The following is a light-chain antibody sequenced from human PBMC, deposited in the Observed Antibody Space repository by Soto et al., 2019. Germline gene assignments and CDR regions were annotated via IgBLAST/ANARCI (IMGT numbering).Light chain of an antibody. V-gene: IGKV3-11*01. CDR3: QQRSDCPA. CDR2: DTS. J-gene: IGKJ4*01. CDR1: QSVSNY. Sequence: EIVLTQSPATLSLSPGERATLSCRASQSVSNYLAWYQQKAGQAPRLLIYDTSNKAPGTPARFSGSGSGTDYTLTSSSPEHEDFADYYSQQRSDCPACGGGTKVEIK.